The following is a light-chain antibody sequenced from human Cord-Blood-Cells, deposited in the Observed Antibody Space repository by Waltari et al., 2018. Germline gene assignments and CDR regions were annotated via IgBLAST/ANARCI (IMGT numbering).Light chain of an antibody. CDR1: SSDVGHNA. Sequence: SVMTQPPSVSAAPQQRATICSSGSSSDVGHNAVNWYQQLPGNAPKLLIYYDKQLPSGASDRSSGTNAGTAASLVISGLHSEDDADYYSAAWDDSLNGYVFGTGTKVTVL. V-gene: IGLV1-36*01. CDR3: AAWDDSLNGYV. CDR2: YDK. J-gene: IGLJ1*01.